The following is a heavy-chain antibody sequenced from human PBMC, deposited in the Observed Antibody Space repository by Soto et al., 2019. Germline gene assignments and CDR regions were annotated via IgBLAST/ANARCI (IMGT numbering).Heavy chain of an antibody. V-gene: IGHV2-5*02. CDR2: IYWDDDN. J-gene: IGHJ4*02. D-gene: IGHD6-6*01. Sequence: XGPTLTNPPQPLPLTCTFCACSLNTSELRPGSIRQPPGKALEWLALIYWDDDNRYSPSLQSRLTITKDTSKNQVVLTMTNMDTVDTATNYCAVLIEFRSSSFFDYWGQGTLATVSS. CDR1: ACSLNTSELR. CDR3: AVLIEFRSSSFFDY.